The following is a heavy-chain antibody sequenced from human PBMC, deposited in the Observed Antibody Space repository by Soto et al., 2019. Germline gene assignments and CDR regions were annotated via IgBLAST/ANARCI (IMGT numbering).Heavy chain of an antibody. CDR1: GFMFSSFA. CDR3: AKDSKSVSVSAARVYGMDV. D-gene: IGHD2-2*01. Sequence: GGSLSLSCAGSGFMFSSFAMTWVRQAPGKGLEWVSTTRSNGEHTYYADSVKGRFTVSRDNSKNTLFLEMSSLRAEDSAIYYCAKDSKSVSVSAARVYGMDVWGQGTTVTVSS. V-gene: IGHV3-23*01. J-gene: IGHJ6*02. CDR2: TRSNGEHT.